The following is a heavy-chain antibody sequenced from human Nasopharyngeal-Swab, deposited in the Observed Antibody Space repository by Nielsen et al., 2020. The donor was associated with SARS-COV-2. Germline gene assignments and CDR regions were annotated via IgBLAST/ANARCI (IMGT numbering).Heavy chain of an antibody. J-gene: IGHJ5*02. V-gene: IGHV1-18*01. Sequence: ASVKVSCKASGYTFTSYGISWVRQAPGQGLEWMGWISAYNGNTNYAQKLQGRVTMTTDTSTSTAYMELRSLRSDDTAVYYCAGGRVGATSKENWFDPWGQGTLVTVSS. CDR2: ISAYNGNT. CDR1: GYTFTSYG. CDR3: AGGRVGATSKENWFDP. D-gene: IGHD1-26*01.